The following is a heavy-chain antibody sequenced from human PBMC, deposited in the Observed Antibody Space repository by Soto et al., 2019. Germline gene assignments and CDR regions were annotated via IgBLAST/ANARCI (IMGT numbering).Heavy chain of an antibody. D-gene: IGHD2-2*01. V-gene: IGHV3-48*03. CDR1: GFTFSSSE. CDR3: ARRGSS. J-gene: IGHJ3*01. CDR2: IHPGGQII. Sequence: EVRLVESGGGLVQPGGSLRLSCAASGFTFSSSEMYWVRQAPGKGLEWVSYIHPGGQIIFYADSVKGRFTISRDNAKNSVYLQMNILRAEDTAVYYCARRGSSWGQGTMVTVSS.